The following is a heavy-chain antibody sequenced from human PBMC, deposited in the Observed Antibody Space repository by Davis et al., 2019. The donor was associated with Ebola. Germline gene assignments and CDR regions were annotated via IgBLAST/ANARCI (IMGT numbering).Heavy chain of an antibody. CDR2: IWFDEHTK. CDR3: ARGAEYSSGWSDY. V-gene: IGHV3-33*01. Sequence: PGGSLRLSCAASGFTFTSHAIHWVRQAPGEGLEWVAIIWFDEHTKYYADSVKGRFTVSRDSSKNTVYLHMNSLRVEDTAVYYCARGAEYSSGWSDYWGQGTLVTVSS. J-gene: IGHJ4*02. D-gene: IGHD6-19*01. CDR1: GFTFTSHA.